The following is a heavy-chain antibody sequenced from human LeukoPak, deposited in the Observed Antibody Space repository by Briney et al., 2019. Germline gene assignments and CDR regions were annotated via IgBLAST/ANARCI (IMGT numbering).Heavy chain of an antibody. D-gene: IGHD6-19*01. CDR3: ARGQIAVAARWVDC. CDR1: GGSISSSSYY. CDR2: IYYSGST. Sequence: SETLSLTCTVSGGSISSSSYYWGWIPQPPGKGLYWIGSIYYSGSTYYNPSLKSRVTISVDTSKNQFSLKLSSVTAADTAVYYCARGQIAVAARWVDCWGQGTPVTVSS. V-gene: IGHV4-39*01. J-gene: IGHJ5*01.